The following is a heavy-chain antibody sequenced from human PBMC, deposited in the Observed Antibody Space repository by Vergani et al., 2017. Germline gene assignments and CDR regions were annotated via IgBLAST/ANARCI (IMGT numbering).Heavy chain of an antibody. Sequence: QVQLQESGPGLVKPSETLSLTCTVSGGSVSSGSYYWSWIRQPPGKGLEWIGYIYYSGSTNYNPSLKSRVTISVDTSKNQFSLKLSSVTAADTAVYYWARQASYGGNRRYFDYWGQGTLVTVSS. V-gene: IGHV4-61*01. CDR3: ARQASYGGNRRYFDY. D-gene: IGHD4-23*01. J-gene: IGHJ4*02. CDR2: IYYSGST. CDR1: GGSVSSGSYY.